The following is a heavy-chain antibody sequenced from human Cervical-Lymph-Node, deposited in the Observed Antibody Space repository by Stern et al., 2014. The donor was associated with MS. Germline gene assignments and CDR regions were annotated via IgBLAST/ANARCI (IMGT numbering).Heavy chain of an antibody. CDR1: GGTFSSYA. V-gene: IGHV1-69*01. CDR3: ARDRTIFGVVTSYGMDV. D-gene: IGHD3-3*01. CDR2: IIPIFGTA. Sequence: QVQLVQSGAEVKKPGSSVKVSCKASGGTFSSYAISWVRQAPGQGLEWMGGIIPIFGTANSAQKFQGRVTITADESTSTAYMELSSLRSEDTAVYYCARDRTIFGVVTSYGMDVWGQGTTVTVSS. J-gene: IGHJ6*02.